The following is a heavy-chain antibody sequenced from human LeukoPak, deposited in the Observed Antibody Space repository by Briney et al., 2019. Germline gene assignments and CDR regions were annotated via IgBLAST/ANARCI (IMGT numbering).Heavy chain of an antibody. CDR2: ISSDGKNK. V-gene: IGHV3-30*04. CDR1: GFTFSTYA. J-gene: IGHJ4*02. D-gene: IGHD3-10*01. Sequence: GGSLRLSCAASGFTFSTYAIHWVRQAPGKGLEWVALISSDGKNKHYADSVKGRFTISRDNSKNTLYLQMNSLRAEDTAVYYCAKGLVRGVILSPSFDYWGQGTLVTVSS. CDR3: AKGLVRGVILSPSFDY.